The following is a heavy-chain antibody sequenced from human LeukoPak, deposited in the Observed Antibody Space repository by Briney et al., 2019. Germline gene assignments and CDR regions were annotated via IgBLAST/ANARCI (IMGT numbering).Heavy chain of an antibody. Sequence: SETLSLTCTVSRVSISSYSWSWIRQPAGKGLEWIGRIYTSVGNTYYNPSLKSRVTISVGKSKNQFSLRLSSVTAADTAVYYCARDRSQLLSPNYYYMDVGGTGTTVTVSS. V-gene: IGHV4-4*07. CDR3: ARDRSQLLSPNYYYMDV. CDR1: RVSISSYS. J-gene: IGHJ6*03. CDR2: IYTSVGNT. D-gene: IGHD2-2*01.